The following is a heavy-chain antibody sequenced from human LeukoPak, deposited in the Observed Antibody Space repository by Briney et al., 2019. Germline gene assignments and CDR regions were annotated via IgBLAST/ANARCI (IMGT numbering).Heavy chain of an antibody. D-gene: IGHD3-22*01. V-gene: IGHV3-30*04. CDR3: AREDYYGSSGYYLDY. Sequence: GGSLRLSCAASGFTFSSYAMHWVRQAPGKGLEWVAVISYDGSNKYYADSVKGRFTISRDNSKNTLYLQMNSLRAEDTAVYYCAREDYYGSSGYYLDYWGQGTLVTVSS. CDR1: GFTFSSYA. CDR2: ISYDGSNK. J-gene: IGHJ4*02.